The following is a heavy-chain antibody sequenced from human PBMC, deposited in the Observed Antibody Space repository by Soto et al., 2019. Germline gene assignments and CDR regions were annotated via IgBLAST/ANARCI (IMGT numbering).Heavy chain of an antibody. V-gene: IGHV4-59*01. J-gene: IGHJ4*02. CDR3: ARQSYDSSDYFDY. Sequence: SETLSLTCTVSGDSISSYSWSWIRQPPGKGLEWIGNIHYNGNTKYSPSLKSRVTMSVDTSKNHFSLKLISVTTADTAVYFCARQSYDSSDYFDYWGQGTLVTVSS. CDR2: IHYNGNT. D-gene: IGHD3-22*01. CDR1: GDSISSYS.